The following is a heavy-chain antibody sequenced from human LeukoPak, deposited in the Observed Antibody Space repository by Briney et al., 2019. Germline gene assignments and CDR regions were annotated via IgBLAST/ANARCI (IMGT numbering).Heavy chain of an antibody. J-gene: IGHJ4*02. CDR3: ARDGNRNAYYYDSSGYYLDY. Sequence: PGRSLRLSCAASGFTFDDYAMHWVRQAPGKGLEWVSGISWNSGSIGYADSVKGRFTISRDNSKNTLYLQMNSLRAEDTAVYYCARDGNRNAYYYDSSGYYLDYWGQGTLVTVSS. CDR1: GFTFDDYA. D-gene: IGHD3-22*01. CDR2: ISWNSGSI. V-gene: IGHV3-9*01.